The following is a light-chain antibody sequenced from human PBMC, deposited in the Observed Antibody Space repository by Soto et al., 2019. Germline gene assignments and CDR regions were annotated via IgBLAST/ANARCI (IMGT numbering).Light chain of an antibody. CDR3: SSYTSSSTLV. Sequence: QSALTQPASVSGSPGQSITISCTGTSSDVGGYNYVSWYHQHPGNAPKLRIYDVSNRPSGVSNRISGSKSGNTASLTISRLQAEDGAEYYCSSYTSSSTLVFGGGPKLTVL. CDR1: SSDVGGYNY. CDR2: DVS. V-gene: IGLV2-14*01. J-gene: IGLJ2*01.